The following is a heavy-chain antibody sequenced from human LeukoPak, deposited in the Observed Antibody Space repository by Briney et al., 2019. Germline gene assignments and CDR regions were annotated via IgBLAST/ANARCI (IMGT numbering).Heavy chain of an antibody. V-gene: IGHV3-23*01. CDR1: GVASSTYA. Sequence: GGCLRLSCAASGVASSTYAMSWVRQAPGEGLEWVAAISATDRRTYYADSVKGRFTISRDNWSMLYLQMNSLRAEDTAVYYCAKDLAYSFDSWGQGTLVTVSS. CDR2: ISATDRRT. J-gene: IGHJ4*02. CDR3: AKDLAYSFDS.